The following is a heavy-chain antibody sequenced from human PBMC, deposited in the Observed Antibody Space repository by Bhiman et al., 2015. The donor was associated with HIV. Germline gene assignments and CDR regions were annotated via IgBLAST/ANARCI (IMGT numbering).Heavy chain of an antibody. CDR2: ISGSGSST. V-gene: IGHV3-23*04. CDR3: ATHLNDYGDTLTDDAFDI. D-gene: IGHD4-17*01. J-gene: IGHJ3*02. CDR1: GFTFKNYA. Sequence: EHLVESGGGVVQPGRSLRLSCAASGFTFKNYAMTWVRQAPGKGLEWVSVISGSGSSTYYADSVKGRFTISRDNSRNTLYLQINSLRAEDTAVYYCATHLNDYGDTLTDDAFDIWGQG.